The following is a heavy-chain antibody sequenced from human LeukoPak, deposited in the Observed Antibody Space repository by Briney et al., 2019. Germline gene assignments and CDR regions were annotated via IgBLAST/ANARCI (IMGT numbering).Heavy chain of an antibody. J-gene: IGHJ4*02. CDR1: GGSISSYY. D-gene: IGHD1-14*01. Sequence: SETLSLTCTVSGGSISSYYWSWIRQPPGKGLEWVGYIYYSGSTNYNPSLKSRVTISVDTSKNQFSLKLSSVTAADTAVYYCARSNRNYYFDYWGQGTLVTVSS. CDR2: IYYSGST. V-gene: IGHV4-59*08. CDR3: ARSNRNYYFDY.